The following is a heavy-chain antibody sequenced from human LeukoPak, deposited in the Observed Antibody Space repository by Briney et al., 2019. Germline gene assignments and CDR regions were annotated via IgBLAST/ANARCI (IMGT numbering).Heavy chain of an antibody. Sequence: PSETLSLTCTVSDGSISSSMYYWGWIRQPPGKWLEWIGSIYYSGSTYYNPSLKSRVTISVDTSKNQFSLKLSSVTAADTAVYYCARDGFENWGWRGSAFDIWGQGTMVTVSS. D-gene: IGHD7-27*01. CDR3: ARDGFENWGWRGSAFDI. J-gene: IGHJ3*02. CDR1: DGSISSSMYY. CDR2: IYYSGST. V-gene: IGHV4-39*07.